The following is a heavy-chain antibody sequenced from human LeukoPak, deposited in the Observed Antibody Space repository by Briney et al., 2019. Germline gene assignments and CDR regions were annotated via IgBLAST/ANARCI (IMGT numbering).Heavy chain of an antibody. D-gene: IGHD3-10*01. Sequence: PSETLSLTCTVSGGSISSYYWSWIRQPPGKGLEWIGYIYYSGSTNYNPSLKSRVTISVDTSKNQFSLKLSSVTAADTAVYYCARLHYGSGNDAFDIWGQGTMVTVSS. CDR2: IYYSGST. J-gene: IGHJ3*02. CDR3: ARLHYGSGNDAFDI. V-gene: IGHV4-59*08. CDR1: GGSISSYY.